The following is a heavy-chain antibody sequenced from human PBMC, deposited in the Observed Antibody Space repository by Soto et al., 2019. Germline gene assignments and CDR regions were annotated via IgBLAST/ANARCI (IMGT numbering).Heavy chain of an antibody. V-gene: IGHV3-21*01. CDR3: STDGAAGAAMGV. CDR1: GLTFSTYG. Sequence: EVQLVESGGGLVKPGGSLRLSCAASGLTFSTYGMNWVRQAPGKGLEWVSSISSGGEYVGYADSVKGRRAITRDNAKTSLYLQLDSRRVADTAVFYCSTDGAAGAAMGVWGQGTTVTVSS. J-gene: IGHJ6*02. CDR2: ISSGGEYV. D-gene: IGHD6-13*01.